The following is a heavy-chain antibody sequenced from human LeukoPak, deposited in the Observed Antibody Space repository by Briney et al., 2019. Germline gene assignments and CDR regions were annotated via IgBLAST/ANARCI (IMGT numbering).Heavy chain of an antibody. V-gene: IGHV5-51*01. J-gene: IGHJ4*02. CDR2: IFPINSDA. D-gene: IGHD3-9*01. CDR1: GYSFPTYW. CDR3: AYDILTGYPNPGFDY. Sequence: GESLKISCEGSGYSFPTYWIAWVRQMPGKGLEWMGIIFPINSDARYSPSFQGQVTISADKSISTAYLQWNSLKASDTAMYYCAYDILTGYPNPGFDYWGQGTLVTVSS.